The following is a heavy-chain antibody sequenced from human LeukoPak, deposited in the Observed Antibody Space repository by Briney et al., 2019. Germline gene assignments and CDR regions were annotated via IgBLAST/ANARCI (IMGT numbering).Heavy chain of an antibody. J-gene: IGHJ4*02. CDR2: ITGSGGRT. V-gene: IGHV3-23*01. CDR1: GSTFSSYA. D-gene: IGHD3-22*01. CDR3: AKRDYSDSNTYAPLFDY. Sequence: PGGSLRLSCAASGSTFSSYAMAWVRQAPGKGLECVSGITGSGGRTYYADSVKGRFTISRDNSKNTLYLQMSSLRAENTAVYYCAKRDYSDSNTYAPLFDYWGQGTLVTVSS.